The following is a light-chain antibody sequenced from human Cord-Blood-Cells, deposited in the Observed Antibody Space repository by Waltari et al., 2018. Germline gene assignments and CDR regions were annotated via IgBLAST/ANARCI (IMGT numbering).Light chain of an antibody. CDR1: QDISNY. Sequence: DIQMTQSPSSLSASVGDRVTITCQASQDISNYLNWYQQKPGKAPKLLIYDASNLETGVPSRFSGSGSGTDFTFTISSLQPEDIATYYCQQYDNLPPNFTFGPETKVDIK. CDR3: QQYDNLPPNFT. CDR2: DAS. V-gene: IGKV1-33*01. J-gene: IGKJ3*01.